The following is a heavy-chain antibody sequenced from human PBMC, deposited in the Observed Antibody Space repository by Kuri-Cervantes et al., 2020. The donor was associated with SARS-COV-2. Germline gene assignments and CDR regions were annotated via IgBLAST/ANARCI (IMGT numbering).Heavy chain of an antibody. Sequence: ASVKVSCKASGYTFTSYYMHWVRQAPGQGLEWTGIINPSGGSTSYAQKFQGRVTMTRDTSTSTVYMELSSLSSEDTTVYYCATEGYSIIIWAFAHWGQGTKVTVSS. CDR3: ATEGYSIIIWAFAH. J-gene: IGHJ3*01. CDR2: INPSGGST. CDR1: GYTFTSYY. V-gene: IGHV1-46*01. D-gene: IGHD3-22*01.